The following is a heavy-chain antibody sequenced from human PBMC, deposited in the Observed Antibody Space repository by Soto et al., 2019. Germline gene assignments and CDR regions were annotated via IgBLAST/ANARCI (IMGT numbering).Heavy chain of an antibody. CDR2: ITTSGSYI. V-gene: IGHV3-21*01. Sequence: EVQLVESGGGLVKPGGSLRLSCAASGFTFSSYDMNWVRQAPGKGLEYVSSITTSGSYIYYGDSVRGRFTISRDNAKNSLFLQMDSLSVEYTAVDSCVRAGTAPMLRYNWFDPWGQGTLVTVSS. CDR3: VRAGTAPMLRYNWFDP. CDR1: GFTFSSYD. J-gene: IGHJ5*02. D-gene: IGHD1-1*01.